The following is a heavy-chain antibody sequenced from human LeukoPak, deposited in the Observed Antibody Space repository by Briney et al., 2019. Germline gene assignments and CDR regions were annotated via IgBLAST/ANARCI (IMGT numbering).Heavy chain of an antibody. V-gene: IGHV4-38-2*01. Sequence: SETLSLTCAVSGYSISSGYYWGRIRQPPGKGLEWIGSIYHSGSTYYNPSLKSRVTISVDTSKNQFSLKLSSVTAADTAVYYCATSGFGETPFDYWGQGTLVTVSS. D-gene: IGHD3-10*01. CDR1: GYSISSGYY. CDR3: ATSGFGETPFDY. J-gene: IGHJ4*02. CDR2: IYHSGST.